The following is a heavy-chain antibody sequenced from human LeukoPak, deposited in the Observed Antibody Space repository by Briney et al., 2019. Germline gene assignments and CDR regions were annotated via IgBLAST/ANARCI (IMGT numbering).Heavy chain of an antibody. Sequence: GGSLRLSCAASGFTFSSYAMSWVRQAPGKGLEWVSAISGSGDSIYYADSVKGRFTISSDNSKNTLYLQMNSLRAEDKAVYYGAKGVGFPFGAVMVGVFVIWGKGTMVA. CDR1: GFTFSSYA. V-gene: IGHV3-23*01. CDR2: ISGSGDSI. CDR3: AKGVGFPFGAVMVGVFVI. D-gene: IGHD3-16*02. J-gene: IGHJ3*02.